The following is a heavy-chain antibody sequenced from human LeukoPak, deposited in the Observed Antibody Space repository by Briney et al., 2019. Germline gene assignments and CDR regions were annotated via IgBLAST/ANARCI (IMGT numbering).Heavy chain of an antibody. Sequence: GASVKVSCKTSGYSFNDYCLHWVRQAPGQGLEWMGWINPNSGRTHYAPKFQGRVTLTTDTSITTAYMELSSLTSGDAALYYCARDSSDVLTGYYHFWGQGTLVTVSS. J-gene: IGHJ4*02. V-gene: IGHV1-2*02. CDR3: ARDSSDVLTGYYHF. CDR1: GYSFNDYC. D-gene: IGHD3-9*01. CDR2: INPNSGRT.